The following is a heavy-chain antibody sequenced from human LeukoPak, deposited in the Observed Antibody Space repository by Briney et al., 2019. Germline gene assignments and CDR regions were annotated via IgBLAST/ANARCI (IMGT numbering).Heavy chain of an antibody. CDR2: IRTDGTIT. D-gene: IGHD3-16*01. V-gene: IGHV3-74*03. CDR1: GFTFSSYW. CDR3: AKFEGGY. J-gene: IGHJ4*02. Sequence: PGGSLRLSCAASGFTFSSYWMHWVRQAPGKGLVWVSRIRTDGTITTYADSVKGRFSISRDNSKNTLYLQMNSLRAEDTAVYYCAKFEGGYWGQGTLVTVSS.